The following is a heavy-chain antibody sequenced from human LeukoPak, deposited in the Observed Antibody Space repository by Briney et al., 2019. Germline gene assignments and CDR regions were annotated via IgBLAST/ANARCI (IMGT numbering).Heavy chain of an antibody. J-gene: IGHJ2*01. V-gene: IGHV5-51*01. CDR2: IYPADSDT. D-gene: IGHD3-10*01. CDR3: ARGRGTGSPIDPRYFDL. CDR1: GYLFTSYW. Sequence: GESLKISCKGSGYLFTSYWIAWVRQMPGKGLEWMGIIYPADSDTRYSPSFQGQVTISADKSISTAFLRWTSLKASDTAIYYCARGRGTGSPIDPRYFDLWGRGTLVTVSS.